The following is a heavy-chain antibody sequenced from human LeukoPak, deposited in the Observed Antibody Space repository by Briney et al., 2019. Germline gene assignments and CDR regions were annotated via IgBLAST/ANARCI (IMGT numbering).Heavy chain of an antibody. J-gene: IGHJ1*01. CDR1: GYTFTSYG. CDR2: ISAYNGNT. CDR3: ARERSNWYPAEYFQH. Sequence: GASVKVSCKASGYTFTSYGISWVRQAPGQGLEWMGWISAYNGNTNYAQKLQGRVTITTDTSTTTAYMEVRSLRSDDTAVYYCARERSNWYPAEYFQHWGQGTLVTVSS. V-gene: IGHV1-18*01. D-gene: IGHD6-13*01.